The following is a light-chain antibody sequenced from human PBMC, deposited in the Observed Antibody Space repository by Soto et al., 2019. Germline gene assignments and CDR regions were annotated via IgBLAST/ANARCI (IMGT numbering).Light chain of an antibody. CDR2: RND. Sequence: QSVLTQPPSASGTPGQRVTISCSGSSSNIGTNYVHWYQHLPGTAPKLLIYRNDQRPSGVPDRFSGSKSGTSASLAISGLRSEDEADYYCAVWDDSLSGYVFGPGTKVTVL. V-gene: IGLV1-47*01. CDR1: SSNIGTNY. CDR3: AVWDDSLSGYV. J-gene: IGLJ1*01.